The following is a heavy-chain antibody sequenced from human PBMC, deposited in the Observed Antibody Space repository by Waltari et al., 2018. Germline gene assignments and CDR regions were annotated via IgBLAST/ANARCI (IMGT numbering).Heavy chain of an antibody. J-gene: IGHJ5*02. CDR3: ASDVHSGRYGWFDP. D-gene: IGHD1-26*01. Sequence: EVQLWESGGDLVKPGGSLRLSCAASGFTCCPFWVPWVRQVAGKDLVWVSRIKSDGSATSYADSVKGRFTISRDNAKNTVYLQMNSLRAEDTAVYHCASDVHSGRYGWFDPWGQGTLVTVSS. CDR2: IKSDGSAT. V-gene: IGHV3-74*01. CDR1: GFTCCPFW.